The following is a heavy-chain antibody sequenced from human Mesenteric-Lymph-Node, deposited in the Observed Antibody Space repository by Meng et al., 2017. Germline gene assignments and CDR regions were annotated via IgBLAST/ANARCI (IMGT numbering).Heavy chain of an antibody. CDR2: ISSSGSTI. CDR1: GFTFSNAW. V-gene: IGHV3-11*01. D-gene: IGHD5-24*01. Sequence: GESLKISCAASGFTFSNAWMSWVRQAPGKGLEWVSYISSSGSTIYYADSVKGRFTISRDNAKNSLYLQMNSLRAEDTAVYYCARDRSEMATIYYYYGMDVWGQGTTVTVSS. J-gene: IGHJ6*02. CDR3: ARDRSEMATIYYYYGMDV.